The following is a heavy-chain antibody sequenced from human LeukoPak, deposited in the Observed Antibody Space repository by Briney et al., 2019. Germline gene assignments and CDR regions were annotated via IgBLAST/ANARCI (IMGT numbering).Heavy chain of an antibody. D-gene: IGHD3-9*01. CDR3: ARGVRVPYYDILTGYPGPVEY. Sequence: PGGSLRLSCAASGFTSSSYWMSWVRQAPGKGLEWVANIKQDGSEKYYVDSVKGRFTISRDNAKNSLYLQMNSLRAEDTAVYYCARGVRVPYYDILTGYPGPVEYWGQGTLVTVSS. J-gene: IGHJ4*02. V-gene: IGHV3-7*01. CDR1: GFTSSSYW. CDR2: IKQDGSEK.